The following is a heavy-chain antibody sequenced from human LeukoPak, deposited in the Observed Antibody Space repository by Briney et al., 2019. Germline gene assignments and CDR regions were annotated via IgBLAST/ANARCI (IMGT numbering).Heavy chain of an antibody. D-gene: IGHD1-26*01. CDR1: GGTFSSYA. CDR3: ARVPRRKLVGALDLGAFDI. V-gene: IGHV1-69*01. J-gene: IGHJ3*02. Sequence: GSSVKVSCKASGGTFSSYAISWVRQAPGQGLEWMGGIIPIFGTANYAQKFQGRVTITADESTSTAYMELSSLRSEDTAVYYCARVPRRKLVGALDLGAFDIWGQGTMVTVSS. CDR2: IIPIFGTA.